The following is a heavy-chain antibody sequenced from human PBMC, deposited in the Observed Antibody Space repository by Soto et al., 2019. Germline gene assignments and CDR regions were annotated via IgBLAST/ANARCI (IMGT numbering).Heavy chain of an antibody. CDR1: GFVFTNLL. CDR3: AKDSWYFDL. Sequence: GGSLRLSCEASGFVFTNLLMHWVRHVPGKGLVWVARIDTSGHSTNYAESVKGRFTISRDNAKNTVSLQMNSLRVEDTGVYYCAKDSWYFDLWSQGSQVTVSS. D-gene: IGHD6-13*01. V-gene: IGHV3-74*01. J-gene: IGHJ4*02. CDR2: IDTSGHST.